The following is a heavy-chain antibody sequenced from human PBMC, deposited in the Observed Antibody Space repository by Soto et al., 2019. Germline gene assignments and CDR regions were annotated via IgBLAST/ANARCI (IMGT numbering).Heavy chain of an antibody. CDR2: IWYDGSNK. D-gene: IGHD4-17*01. V-gene: IGHV3-33*01. Sequence: QVQLVESGGGVVQPGRSLRLSCAASGFTFSSYGMHWVRQAPGKGLEWVAVIWYDGSNKYYADSVKGRFTISRDNSKNTLYLQMNCLRAEDTAVYYCARDLGGSVTTYTWFDPWGQGTLVTVSS. CDR3: ARDLGGSVTTYTWFDP. CDR1: GFTFSSYG. J-gene: IGHJ5*02.